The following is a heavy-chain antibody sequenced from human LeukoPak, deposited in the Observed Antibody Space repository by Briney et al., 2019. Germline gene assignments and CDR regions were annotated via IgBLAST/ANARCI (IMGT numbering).Heavy chain of an antibody. D-gene: IGHD3-10*01. J-gene: IGHJ5*02. V-gene: IGHV4-59*08. CDR2: IYYSGST. Sequence: SSETLSLTCTVPGGSISSYYWSWIRQPPGKGLEWIGYIYYSGSTNYNPSLKSRVTISVDTSKNQFSLKLSSVTAADTAVYYCARHYGSGSLHNWFDPWGQGTLVTVSS. CDR3: ARHYGSGSLHNWFDP. CDR1: GGSISSYY.